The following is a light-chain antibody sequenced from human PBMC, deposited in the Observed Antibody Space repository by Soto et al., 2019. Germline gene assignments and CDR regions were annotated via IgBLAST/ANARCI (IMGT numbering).Light chain of an antibody. V-gene: IGKV3-15*01. CDR3: QHYTNWPLT. Sequence: EIVMTQSPATLSVSPGERATLSCRASHSVSSRLAWYQQKPGQAPRLLIYGASTRATGLPARFSGSGSGTEFPLPISSLQYEDFAVYYCQHYTNWPLTLGGGTTVDIK. J-gene: IGKJ4*01. CDR2: GAS. CDR1: HSVSSR.